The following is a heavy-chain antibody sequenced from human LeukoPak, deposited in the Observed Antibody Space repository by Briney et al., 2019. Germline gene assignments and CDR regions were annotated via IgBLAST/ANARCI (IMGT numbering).Heavy chain of an antibody. CDR2: LSGGGGGS. J-gene: IGHJ4*02. CDR1: GITIRTYA. Sequence: GGSLRLACAASGITIRTYAMSWVRQAPGKGLEWVSTLSGGGGGSYYADSVKGRVTVSRDNSKNTLYLQMNSLRAEDTAIYFCAKAKTGKFDFDSWGQGTLVTVSS. CDR3: AKAKTGKFDFDS. V-gene: IGHV3-23*01. D-gene: IGHD3-10*01.